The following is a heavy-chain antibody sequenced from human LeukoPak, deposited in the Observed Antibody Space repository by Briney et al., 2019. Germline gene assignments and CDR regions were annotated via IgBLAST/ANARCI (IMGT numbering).Heavy chain of an antibody. Sequence: SQTLSLTCTVSGGSISSGGYYWSWIRQHPGKGLEWIGYIYYSGSTYYNPSLKSRVTISVDTSKNQFSLKLSSVTAADTAVYYCARERSGYSYGFRAFFDYWGKGTLVTVSS. V-gene: IGHV4-31*03. CDR1: GGSISSGGYY. CDR2: IYYSGST. J-gene: IGHJ4*02. D-gene: IGHD5-18*01. CDR3: ARERSGYSYGFRAFFDY.